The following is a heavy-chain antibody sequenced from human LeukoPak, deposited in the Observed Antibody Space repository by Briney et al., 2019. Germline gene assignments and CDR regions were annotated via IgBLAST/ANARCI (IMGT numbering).Heavy chain of an antibody. CDR3: ARGGNIGYKYNAFDV. Sequence: GGSLRLSCAASGFTFSSFEMNWVRQAPGKGLEWVSYISSSGGTIFYTDSVKGRFTISRDNAKNSLYLQMNSLRVEDTAVFYCARGGNIGYKYNAFDVWGQGTMVTVSS. CDR1: GFTFSSFE. CDR2: ISSSGGTI. D-gene: IGHD2/OR15-2a*01. V-gene: IGHV3-48*03. J-gene: IGHJ3*01.